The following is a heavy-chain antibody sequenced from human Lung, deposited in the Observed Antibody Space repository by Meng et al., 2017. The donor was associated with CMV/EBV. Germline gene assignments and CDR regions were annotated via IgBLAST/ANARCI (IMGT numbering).Heavy chain of an antibody. J-gene: IGHJ5*02. CDR1: D. Sequence: DINGARQASGQGLEGMGWMNPNRGNTGYAQNFQGSLSMTISTSTSTAYMELNSLRSEDTAVYYCTRDGHTGRHGWRYDTGWFDPWGQGTLVTVSS. CDR2: MNPNRGNT. D-gene: IGHD2-8*02. CDR3: TRDGHTGRHGWRYDTGWFDP. V-gene: IGHV1-8*01.